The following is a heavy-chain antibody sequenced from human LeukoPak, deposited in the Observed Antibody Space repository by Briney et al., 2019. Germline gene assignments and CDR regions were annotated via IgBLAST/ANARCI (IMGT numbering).Heavy chain of an antibody. CDR3: AKAVPRCCSSTSCYSNGMDV. J-gene: IGHJ6*02. Sequence: PGRSLRLSCAASGFTFDDYAMHWVRQAPGKGLEWVSGISWNSGSIGYADSVKGRFTISRDNAKNSLYLQMNSLRAEDTALYYCAKAVPRCCSSTSCYSNGMDVWGQGTTVTVSS. CDR2: ISWNSGSI. V-gene: IGHV3-9*01. CDR1: GFTFDDYA. D-gene: IGHD2-2*01.